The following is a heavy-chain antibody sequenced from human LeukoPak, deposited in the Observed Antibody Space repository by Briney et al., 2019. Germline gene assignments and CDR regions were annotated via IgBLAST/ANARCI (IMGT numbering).Heavy chain of an antibody. V-gene: IGHV3-23*01. CDR2: ISGSGGST. CDR1: GFTFSSYA. J-gene: IGHJ4*02. CDR3: AKEISLNYDILTGYYGDGFDY. D-gene: IGHD3-9*01. Sequence: GGSLRLPCAASGFTFSSYAMSWVRQAPGKGLEWVSAISGSGGSTYYADSVKGRFTISRDNSKNTLYLQMNSLRAEDTAVYYCAKEISLNYDILTGYYGDGFDYWGQGTLVTVSS.